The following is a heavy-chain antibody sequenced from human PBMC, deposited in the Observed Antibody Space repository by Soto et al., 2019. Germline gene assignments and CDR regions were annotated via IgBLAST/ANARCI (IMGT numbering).Heavy chain of an antibody. V-gene: IGHV1-2*02. CDR3: ARVPLIGARKHYFDY. J-gene: IGHJ4*02. CDR2: INPNSGGT. Sequence: WASVKVSCKASGYTFTGYYMHWVRQAPGQGLEWMGWINPNSGGTNYAQKFQGRVTMTRDTSISTAYMELSRLRSDDTAVYYCARVPLIGARKHYFDYWGQGTLVTVAS. CDR1: GYTFTGYY. D-gene: IGHD6-6*01.